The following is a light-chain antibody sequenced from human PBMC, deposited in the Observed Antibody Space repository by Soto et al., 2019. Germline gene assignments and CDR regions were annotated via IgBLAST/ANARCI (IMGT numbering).Light chain of an antibody. V-gene: IGKV3D-15*01. J-gene: IGKJ1*01. CDR1: QSVSNN. CDR3: QQYNSYS. Sequence: EIVMTQSPATLSVSPGERATLSCRAGQSVSNNLSCYQQKPSQALRLLIYGASTRATDVPDRFSGSGSGANFTLTISNLQPDDFATYYYQQYNSYSFGQGTKVDI. CDR2: GAS.